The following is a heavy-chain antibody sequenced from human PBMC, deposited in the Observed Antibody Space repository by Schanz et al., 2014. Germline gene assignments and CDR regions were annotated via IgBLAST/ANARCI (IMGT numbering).Heavy chain of an antibody. CDR3: ARGYGDSPTDF. D-gene: IGHD4-17*01. V-gene: IGHV1-69*04. J-gene: IGHJ4*02. CDR2: IIPIHGIV. Sequence: QVQLVQSGAEVKKPGSPVKVSCKSSGGTFSSYAISWVRQAPGQGLEWMGRIIPIHGIVNYAQRFQDRVRITADKSTSTAYMELSSLRSEDTAVYFCARGYGDSPTDFWGQGTLVTVSS. CDR1: GGTFSSYA.